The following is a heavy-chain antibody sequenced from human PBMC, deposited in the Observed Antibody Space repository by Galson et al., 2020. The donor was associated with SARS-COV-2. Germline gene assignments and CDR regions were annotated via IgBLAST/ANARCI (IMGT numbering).Heavy chain of an antibody. Sequence: GGTLRLSCAASGFSFTNYAMTWVRQAPGKGLEWVSSINAFASSAYYADSVQGRFTISRDNSKTTLFLQVNSLRAEDTAVYYCAKGGLYGGLDYWGQGTLVTVSS. V-gene: IGHV3-23*01. D-gene: IGHD2-15*01. J-gene: IGHJ4*02. CDR1: GFSFTNYA. CDR3: AKGGLYGGLDY. CDR2: INAFASSA.